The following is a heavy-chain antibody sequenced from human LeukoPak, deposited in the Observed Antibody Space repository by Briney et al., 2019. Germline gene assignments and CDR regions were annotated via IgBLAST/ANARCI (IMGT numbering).Heavy chain of an antibody. Sequence: SETLSLTCTVSGGSISSYYWSWIRQPPGKGLEWIGYIYYSGSTNYNPSLKSRVTISVDTSKNQFSLKLSSVTAADTAVYYCASTLGYCSGGSCYSGGRYYYGMDVWGQGTTVTVSS. CDR1: GGSISSYY. CDR2: IYYSGST. J-gene: IGHJ6*02. CDR3: ASTLGYCSGGSCYSGGRYYYGMDV. V-gene: IGHV4-59*01. D-gene: IGHD2-15*01.